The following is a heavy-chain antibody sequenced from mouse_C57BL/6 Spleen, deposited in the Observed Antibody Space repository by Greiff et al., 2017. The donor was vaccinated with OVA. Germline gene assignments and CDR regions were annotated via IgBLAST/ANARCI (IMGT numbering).Heavy chain of an antibody. CDR2: IYPGDGDT. Sequence: VQLQQSGPELVKPGASVKISCKASGYAFSSSWMNWVKQRPGKGLEWIGRIYPGDGDTNYNGKFKGKATLTADKSSSTAYMQLSSLTSEDSAVYFCARGTTVVGYYFDYWGQGTTLTVSS. V-gene: IGHV1-82*01. CDR3: ARGTTVVGYYFDY. CDR1: GYAFSSSW. D-gene: IGHD1-1*01. J-gene: IGHJ2*01.